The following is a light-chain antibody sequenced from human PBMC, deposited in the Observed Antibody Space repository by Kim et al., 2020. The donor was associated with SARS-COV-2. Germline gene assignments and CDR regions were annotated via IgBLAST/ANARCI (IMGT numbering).Light chain of an antibody. J-gene: IGKJ5*01. CDR2: GAS. CDR1: QDIRND. Sequence: ESVGDRVTITCRASQDIRNDLGWYQQNPGRAPKRLIYGASSLQSGVPSRFSGSGSETEFTLTISSLQPEYFSTYFCLQHNTYPITFGQGTRLESK. CDR3: LQHNTYPIT. V-gene: IGKV1-17*01.